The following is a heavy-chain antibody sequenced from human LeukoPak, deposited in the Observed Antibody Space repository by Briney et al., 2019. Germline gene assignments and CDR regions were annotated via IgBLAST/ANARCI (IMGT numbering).Heavy chain of an antibody. V-gene: IGHV1-69*01. Sequence: SLKVACKASGGTYSSYAISWVRQAPGQWLEWMGGIIPIFGTANYAQKFQGRVTITADESTSTAYMELSSLRSEDTAVYYCARAEDSSGWYVGYFQHWGQGTLVTVSS. J-gene: IGHJ1*01. CDR3: ARAEDSSGWYVGYFQH. D-gene: IGHD6-19*01. CDR2: IIPIFGTA. CDR1: GGTYSSYA.